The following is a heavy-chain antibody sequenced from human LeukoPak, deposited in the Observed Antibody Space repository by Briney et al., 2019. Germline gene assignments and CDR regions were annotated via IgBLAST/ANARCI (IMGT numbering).Heavy chain of an antibody. Sequence: PSETLSLTCTVSGYSISSGYYWGWIRQPPGKGLEWIGSIYHSGSTYYNPSLKSRVTISVDTSKNQFSLKLSSVTAADTGVYYCARYDHSNYYYDYYMDVWGKGTTVTVSS. CDR1: GYSISSGYY. J-gene: IGHJ6*03. D-gene: IGHD4-11*01. CDR2: IYHSGST. CDR3: ARYDHSNYYYDYYMDV. V-gene: IGHV4-38-2*02.